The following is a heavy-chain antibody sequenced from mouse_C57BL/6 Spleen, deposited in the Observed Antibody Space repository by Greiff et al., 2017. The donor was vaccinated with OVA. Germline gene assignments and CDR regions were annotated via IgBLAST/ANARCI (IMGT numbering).Heavy chain of an antibody. J-gene: IGHJ2*01. CDR1: GYTFTSYG. CDR3: ARLTVVATKGFDY. D-gene: IGHD1-1*01. CDR2: IYPRSGNT. Sequence: VKLMESGAELARPGASVKLSCKASGYTFTSYGISWVKQRTGQGLEWIGEIYPRSGNTYYNEKFKGKATLTADKSSSTAYMELRSLTSEDSAVYFCARLTVVATKGFDYWGQGTTLTVSS. V-gene: IGHV1-81*01.